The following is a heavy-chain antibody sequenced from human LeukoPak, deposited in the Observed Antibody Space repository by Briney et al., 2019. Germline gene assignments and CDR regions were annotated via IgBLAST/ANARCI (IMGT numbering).Heavy chain of an antibody. J-gene: IGHJ4*02. V-gene: IGHV3-23*01. Sequence: PGGSLRLSCAASGFTFANYAMSWVRQAPGKGLEWVSAISGSGGSTYYADSVKGRFTISRDNSKNTLYLQMNSLRAEDTAVYYCAKGDYDILTGYYTTNDYWGQGTLVTVSS. CDR2: ISGSGGST. CDR3: AKGDYDILTGYYTTNDY. D-gene: IGHD3-9*01. CDR1: GFTFANYA.